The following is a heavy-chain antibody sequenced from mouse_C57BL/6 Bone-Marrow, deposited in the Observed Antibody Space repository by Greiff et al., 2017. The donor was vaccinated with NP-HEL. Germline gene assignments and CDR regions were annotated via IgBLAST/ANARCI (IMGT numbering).Heavy chain of an antibody. V-gene: IGHV1-61*01. CDR1: GYTFTSYW. D-gene: IGHD2-3*01. Sequence: QVQLQQPGAELVRPGSSVKLSCKASGYTFTSYWMDWVKQRPGQGLEWIGNIYPSDSETNYNQKFKDKATLTVDKSSSTAYMQLSSRTSEDSAVYYCARGGLLRDYFDYWGQGTTLTVSS. CDR3: ARGGLLRDYFDY. J-gene: IGHJ2*01. CDR2: IYPSDSET.